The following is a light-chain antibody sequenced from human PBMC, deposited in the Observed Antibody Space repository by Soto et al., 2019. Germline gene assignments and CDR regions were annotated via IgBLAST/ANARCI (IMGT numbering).Light chain of an antibody. V-gene: IGLV4-69*01. CDR3: QTCGTGIQV. Sequence: QPVLTQSPSASASLGASVKLTCTLSSGHSSYAIAWHQQHPEKGPRYLMKLNSAGSHSKGDGIPDRFSGSSSGAERYLTISSLQSEDEADYYCQTCGTGIQVFGGGTKLTVL. CDR2: LNSAGSH. J-gene: IGLJ2*01. CDR1: SGHSSYA.